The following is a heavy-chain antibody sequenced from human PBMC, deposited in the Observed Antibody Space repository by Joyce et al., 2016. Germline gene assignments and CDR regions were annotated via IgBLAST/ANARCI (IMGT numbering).Heavy chain of an antibody. CDR1: GFTVSANY. J-gene: IGHJ3*02. Sequence: EVQLVESGGGLIQPGGSLRLSCAASGFTVSANYMNWVRQAPGKGLEVVSVIYSGGNTYYADSVKGRFTISRDNSKNTLYRQMSSLRAEDTAMYYCARDSCGGDCFLHGTFDIWGQGTMVTVSS. CDR2: IYSGGNT. D-gene: IGHD2-21*02. CDR3: ARDSCGGDCFLHGTFDI. V-gene: IGHV3-53*01.